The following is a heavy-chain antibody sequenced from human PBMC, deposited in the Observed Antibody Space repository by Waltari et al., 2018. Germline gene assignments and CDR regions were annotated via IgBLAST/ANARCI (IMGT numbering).Heavy chain of an antibody. CDR2: ITSDGGTT. CDR1: GFTFSNYA. J-gene: IGHJ4*02. V-gene: IGHV3-64*01. CDR3: ARDRAGVGDG. D-gene: IGHD3-10*01. Sequence: EVQLVESGGGLVQPGGSLRLSCAASGFTFSNYAMHWVRQAPGKGLEYVSSITSDGGTTYYANSVKGRFIISRDNSKNTLNLQMGSLRVEDTAVNYCARDRAGVGDGWGQGTLVIVSS.